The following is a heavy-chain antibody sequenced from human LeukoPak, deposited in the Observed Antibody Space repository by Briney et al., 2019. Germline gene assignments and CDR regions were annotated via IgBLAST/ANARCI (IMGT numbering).Heavy chain of an antibody. J-gene: IGHJ4*02. CDR2: IYYTGGT. V-gene: IGHV4-38-2*02. D-gene: IGHD3-9*01. Sequence: PSETLSLTCSVSGYSISSGYYWGWIRQPPGRGLEWIGSIYYTGGTLYNPSLKSRVSMSVDTSTNQFSLKLTSVTAADTAVYYCAKDSAPVLRYFDWLSMLDYWGQGTLVTVSS. CDR1: GYSISSGYY. CDR3: AKDSAPVLRYFDWLSMLDY.